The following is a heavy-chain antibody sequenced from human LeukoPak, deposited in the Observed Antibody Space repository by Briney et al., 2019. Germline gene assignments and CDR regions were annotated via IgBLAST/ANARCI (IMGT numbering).Heavy chain of an antibody. V-gene: IGHV3-21*01. CDR1: GLPLSEYS. CDR2: ISKSSTFI. Sequence: PVGCLRLSCVPPGLPLSEYSICWGRQAPGKGLECGSCISKSSTFIHYAYSVKGRFSTSTDNPTHSPFLQMNSLRAEDTAVYYCLGGNRDYYYDTSGYYVESFDNWGQGGMVTV. D-gene: IGHD3-22*01. CDR3: LGGNRDYYYDTSGYYVESFDN. J-gene: IGHJ3*02.